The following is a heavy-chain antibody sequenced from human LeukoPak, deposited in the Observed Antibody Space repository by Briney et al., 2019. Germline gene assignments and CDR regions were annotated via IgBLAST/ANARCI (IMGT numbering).Heavy chain of an antibody. V-gene: IGHV1-18*01. CDR1: GYTFTGYG. D-gene: IGHD6-19*01. J-gene: IGHJ6*02. CDR3: AREDPGIAVAGIVVYYYYYGMDV. CDR2: ISAYNGNT. Sequence: ASVKVSCKASGYTFTGYGISWVRQAPGQGLEWMGWISAYNGNTNYAQKLQGRVTMTTDTSTSTAYMELRSLRSDDTAVYYCAREDPGIAVAGIVVYYYYYGMDVWGQGTTVTVSS.